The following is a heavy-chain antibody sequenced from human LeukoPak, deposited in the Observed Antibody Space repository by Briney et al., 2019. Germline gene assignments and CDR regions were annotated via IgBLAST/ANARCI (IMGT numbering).Heavy chain of an antibody. V-gene: IGHV3-30-3*01. CDR2: ISYDGSNK. CDR3: AILRGYSYGLDY. J-gene: IGHJ4*02. D-gene: IGHD5-18*01. CDR1: GFTFSSYA. Sequence: GGSLRLSCAASGFTFSSYAMHWVRQAPGKGLEWVAVISYDGSNKYYADSVKGRFTISRDNSKNTLYLQMNSLRAEDTAVYYCAILRGYSYGLDYWGQGTLVTVSS.